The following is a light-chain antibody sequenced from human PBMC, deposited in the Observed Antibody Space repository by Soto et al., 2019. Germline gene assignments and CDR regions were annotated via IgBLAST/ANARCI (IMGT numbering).Light chain of an antibody. J-gene: IGKJ5*01. Sequence: IVLTQSPDTLSLSPGETATLSCRASQSVSSSYLAWYQQKPGQTPRLLIYGASNRATGIPARFSGSGSGTDFTLTISSLEPEDFAVYYCQQRSNWLITFGQGTRLEIK. CDR2: GAS. V-gene: IGKV3-11*01. CDR3: QQRSNWLIT. CDR1: QSVSSSY.